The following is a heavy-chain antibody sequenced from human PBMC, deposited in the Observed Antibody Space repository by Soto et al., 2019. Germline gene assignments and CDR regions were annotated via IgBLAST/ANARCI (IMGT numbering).Heavy chain of an antibody. CDR1: GFSFSSYV. D-gene: IGHD4-17*01. Sequence: VQLVESGGGLVQPGGSLRLSCAASGFSFSSYVMNWVRQAPGKGLEWISYISSYSGTIYYADTVRGRFTISRDNAKSSLYLQMNSLRVEDTAVYYCARGSSTLLDAFDIWGQGTLVTVSS. CDR2: ISSYSGTI. CDR3: ARGSSTLLDAFDI. V-gene: IGHV3-48*01. J-gene: IGHJ3*02.